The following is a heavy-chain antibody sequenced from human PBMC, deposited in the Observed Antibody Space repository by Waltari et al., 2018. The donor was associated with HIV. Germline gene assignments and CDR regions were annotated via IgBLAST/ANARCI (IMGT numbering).Heavy chain of an antibody. V-gene: IGHV4-38-2*02. CDR2: IYHSGST. CDR3: ARGSRDGYAFDI. J-gene: IGHJ3*02. CDR1: GYSISSGYY. D-gene: IGHD5-12*01. Sequence: QVQLQESGPGLVKPSETLSLTCTVSGYSISSGYYWGWTRQPPGKGLEWIGSIYHSGSTYYNPSLKSRVTISVDTSKNQFSLKLSSVTAADTAVYYCARGSRDGYAFDIWGQGTMVTVSS.